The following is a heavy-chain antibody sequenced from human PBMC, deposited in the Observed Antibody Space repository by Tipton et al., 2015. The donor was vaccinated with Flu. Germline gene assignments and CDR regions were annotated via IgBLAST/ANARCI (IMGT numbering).Heavy chain of an antibody. Sequence: SLRLSCAASGFTFSDYYMSWVRQAPGKGLEWVSHISSSGSIINYADSVKGRFTISRDNAKNSLFLQMNSLSAEDTAVYYCARDHPPSITVLGEITDYFGMAVWGQGTTVTVSS. CDR2: ISSSGSII. CDR3: ARDHPPSITVLGEITDYFGMAV. J-gene: IGHJ6*02. V-gene: IGHV3-11*01. D-gene: IGHD3-3*01. CDR1: GFTFSDYY.